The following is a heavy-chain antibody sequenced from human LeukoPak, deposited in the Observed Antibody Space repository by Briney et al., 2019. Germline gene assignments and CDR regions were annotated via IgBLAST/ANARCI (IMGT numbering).Heavy chain of an antibody. CDR3: ARVVLYDFWSGALDY. Sequence: SETLSLTCTVSGGSISSYYWSWIWQPAGKGLEWIGRIYTSGSTNFNPSLKSRVTMSVDTSKNQFSLKLSSVTAADTAVYYCARVVLYDFWSGALDYWGQGTLVTVSS. D-gene: IGHD3-3*01. J-gene: IGHJ4*02. CDR1: GGSISSYY. CDR2: IYTSGST. V-gene: IGHV4-4*07.